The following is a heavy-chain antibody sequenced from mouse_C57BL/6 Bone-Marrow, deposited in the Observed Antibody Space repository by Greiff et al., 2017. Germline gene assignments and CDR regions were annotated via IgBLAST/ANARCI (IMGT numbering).Heavy chain of an antibody. CDR1: GYTFTNYW. J-gene: IGHJ3*01. D-gene: IGHD1-1*01. CDR3: ARRVYGSSYGFAY. CDR2: IYPGGGYT. V-gene: IGHV1-63*01. Sequence: VQLQPSGAELVRPGTSVKMSCKASGYTFTNYWIGWAKQRPGHGLEWIGDIYPGGGYTNYNEKFKGKATLTADKSSSTAYMQFSSLTSEDSAIYYWARRVYGSSYGFAYWGQGTLVTGSA.